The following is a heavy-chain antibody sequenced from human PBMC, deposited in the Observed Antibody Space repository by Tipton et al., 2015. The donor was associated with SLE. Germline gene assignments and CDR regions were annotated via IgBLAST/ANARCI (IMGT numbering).Heavy chain of an antibody. V-gene: IGHV4-59*07. CDR3: ASAGDSSSPLDY. J-gene: IGHJ4*01. CDR1: GGSISSYY. D-gene: IGHD6-13*01. Sequence: TLSLTCTVSGGSISSYYWSWIRQPPGKGLEWIGYIYYSGSTNYNPSLKSRVTISVDTSKNQFSLKLSSVTAADTAVYYCASAGDSSSPLDYWGHGTLVTVSS. CDR2: IYYSGST.